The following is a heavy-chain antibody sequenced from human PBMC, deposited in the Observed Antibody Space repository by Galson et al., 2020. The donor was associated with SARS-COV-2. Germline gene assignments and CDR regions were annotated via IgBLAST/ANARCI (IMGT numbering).Heavy chain of an antibody. CDR2: IYSGRTT. CDR3: SRDQGDGSSWSIVDPFDH. Sequence: ASETLSPTCTVDGGSLTTNNCFWGWIRQPPGKGLEWIGSIYSGRTTYYNPSLRSRLTLSGHTSKNQFSLRLSSLTAADMAMYYCSRDQGDGSSWSIVDPFDHWGQCTLVTVSS. V-gene: IGHV4-39*07. CDR1: GGSLTTNNCF. D-gene: IGHD6-13*01. J-gene: IGHJ4*02.